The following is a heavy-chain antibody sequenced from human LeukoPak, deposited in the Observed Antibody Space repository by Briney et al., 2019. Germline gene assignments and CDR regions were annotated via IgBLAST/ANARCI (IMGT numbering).Heavy chain of an antibody. Sequence: PGRCLRLSCAASGFTFDDYAMDGVRQAPGKGLEWVSGISWNSGSIGYADSVKGRFTISRDNAKNSLYLQMNSLRAEDTALYYCAKGRDKYQLLSKNWFDPWGQGTLVTVSS. D-gene: IGHD2-2*01. J-gene: IGHJ5*02. V-gene: IGHV3-9*01. CDR3: AKGRDKYQLLSKNWFDP. CDR1: GFTFDDYA. CDR2: ISWNSGSI.